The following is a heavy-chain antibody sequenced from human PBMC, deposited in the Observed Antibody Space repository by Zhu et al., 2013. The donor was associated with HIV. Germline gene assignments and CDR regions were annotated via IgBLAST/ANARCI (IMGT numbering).Heavy chain of an antibody. CDR1: GYTLTELS. CDR3: ATNWDIVVVPAAHPSGFDL. V-gene: IGHV1-24*01. D-gene: IGHD2-2*01. CDR2: FDPEDGET. J-gene: IGHJ2*01. Sequence: QVQLVQSGAEVKKPGASVKVSCKVSGYTLTELSMHWVRQAPGKGLEWMGGFDPEDGETIYAQKFQGRVTMTEDTSTDTAYMELSSLRSEDTAVYYCATNWDIVVVPAAHPSGFDLWGLGTLGHCLL.